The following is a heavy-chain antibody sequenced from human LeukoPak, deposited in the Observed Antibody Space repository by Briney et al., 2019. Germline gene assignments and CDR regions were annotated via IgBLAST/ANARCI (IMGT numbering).Heavy chain of an antibody. CDR2: IYYSGST. D-gene: IGHD3-10*01. V-gene: IGHV4-39*07. CDR3: ARCYYGSGSCNFDY. Sequence: SETLSLTCTVSGGSISSSSYYWGWIRQPPGKGLEWIGSIYYSGSTYYNPSLKSRVTMSVDTSKNQFSLKLSSVTAADTAVYYCARCYYGSGSCNFDYWGQGTLVTVSS. CDR1: GGSISSSSYY. J-gene: IGHJ4*02.